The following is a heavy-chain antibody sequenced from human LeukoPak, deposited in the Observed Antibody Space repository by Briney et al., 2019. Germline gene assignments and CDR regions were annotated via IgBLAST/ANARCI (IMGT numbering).Heavy chain of an antibody. Sequence: SETLSLTCAVYGGSFSGYYWSWIRQPPGKGLEWIGEINHSGSTYYNPSLKSRVTISVDTSKNQFSLKLSSVTAADTAVYYCATRRRAAAGLNWFDPWGQGTLVTVSS. D-gene: IGHD6-13*01. V-gene: IGHV4-34*01. CDR3: ATRRRAAAGLNWFDP. J-gene: IGHJ5*02. CDR2: INHSGST. CDR1: GGSFSGYY.